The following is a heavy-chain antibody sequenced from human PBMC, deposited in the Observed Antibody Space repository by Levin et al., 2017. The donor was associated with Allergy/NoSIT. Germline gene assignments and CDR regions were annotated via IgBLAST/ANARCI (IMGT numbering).Heavy chain of an antibody. V-gene: IGHV5-51*01. D-gene: IGHD3-9*01. CDR3: ARLKGDAGTGRVTYYDILTGYPTGGVFDY. CDR2: IYPGDSDT. CDR1: GYSFTSYW. J-gene: IGHJ4*02. Sequence: GGSLRLSCKGSGYSFTSYWIGWVRQMPGKGLEWMGIIYPGDSDTRYSPSFQGQVTISADKSISTAYLQWSSLKASDTAMYYCARLKGDAGTGRVTYYDILTGYPTGGVFDYWGQGTLVTVSS.